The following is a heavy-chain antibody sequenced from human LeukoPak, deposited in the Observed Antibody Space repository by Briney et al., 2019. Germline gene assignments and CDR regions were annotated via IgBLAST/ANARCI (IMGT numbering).Heavy chain of an antibody. CDR2: INHSGST. V-gene: IGHV4-34*01. CDR3: ARAGEGCGHVRDFDY. Sequence: SETLSLTCAVYGGSFSGYYWSWIRQPPGKGLEWIGEINHSGSTNYNPSLKSRVTISVDTSKNQFSLKLSSVTAADTAVYYCARAGEGCGHVRDFDYWGQGTLVTVSS. D-gene: IGHD2-21*01. CDR1: GGSFSGYY. J-gene: IGHJ4*02.